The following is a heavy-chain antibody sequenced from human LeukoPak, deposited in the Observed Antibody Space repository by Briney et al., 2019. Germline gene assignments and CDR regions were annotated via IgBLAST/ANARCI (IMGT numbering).Heavy chain of an antibody. CDR3: ARGCTSTSCPND. D-gene: IGHD2-2*01. V-gene: IGHV3-7*01. Sequence: GGSLRLSCAASGFTFTSYGMSWVRQAPEKGLEWVANIKQDGTEKYYVDSVKGRFTISRDNAKNSLYLQMNSLRAEDTAVYYCARGCTSTSCPNDWGQGTLVTVSS. CDR2: IKQDGTEK. CDR1: GFTFTSYG. J-gene: IGHJ4*02.